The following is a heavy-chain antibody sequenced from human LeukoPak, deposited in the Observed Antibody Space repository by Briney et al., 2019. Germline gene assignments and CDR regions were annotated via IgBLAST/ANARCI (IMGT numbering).Heavy chain of an antibody. CDR1: GGSIRSYY. Sequence: SETLSLTCTVFGGSIRSYYWSWIRQPPGKGLEWMGHIYYSGSTNYNPSLKSRVTISVDTSKNQFSLKLSSVTAADTAVYYCARARYSSSWACDYWGQGTLVTVSS. V-gene: IGHV4-59*01. CDR2: IYYSGST. D-gene: IGHD6-13*01. CDR3: ARARYSSSWACDY. J-gene: IGHJ4*02.